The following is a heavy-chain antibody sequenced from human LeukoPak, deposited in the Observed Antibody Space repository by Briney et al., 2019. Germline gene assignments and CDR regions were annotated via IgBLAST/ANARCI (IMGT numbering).Heavy chain of an antibody. CDR1: GFTFSSYW. CDR2: IKQDGSEK. D-gene: IGHD3-9*01. Sequence: GGSLRLSCAASGFTFSSYWMSWVRQAPGKGLKWLANIKQDGSEKYYVGSVKGRFTISRDNAKNSLYLQMNSLRAEDTAVYYCARRALRYFDWLLGYYFDYWGQGTLVTVSS. J-gene: IGHJ4*02. CDR3: ARRALRYFDWLLGYYFDY. V-gene: IGHV3-7*01.